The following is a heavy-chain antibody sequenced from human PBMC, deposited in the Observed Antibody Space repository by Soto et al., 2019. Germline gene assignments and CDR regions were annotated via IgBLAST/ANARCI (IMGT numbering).Heavy chain of an antibody. CDR1: GFTFSSYG. Sequence: QVQLVESGGGVVQPGRSLRLSCAASGFTFSSYGMHWVRQAPGKGLEWVAVISYDGSNKYYADSVKGRFTISRDNSKNTLYLQMNSLRAEDTAVYYCAKVLGVVAAENYYGMDVWGKGTTVTVSS. D-gene: IGHD2-15*01. V-gene: IGHV3-30*18. CDR2: ISYDGSNK. CDR3: AKVLGVVAAENYYGMDV. J-gene: IGHJ6*04.